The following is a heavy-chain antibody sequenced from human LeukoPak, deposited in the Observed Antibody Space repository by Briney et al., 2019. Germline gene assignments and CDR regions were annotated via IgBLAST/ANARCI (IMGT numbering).Heavy chain of an antibody. V-gene: IGHV3-23*01. Sequence: GGSLRLSCAASGFTFSSYAMSWVRQAPGKGLEWVSAISGSGGSTYYGDSVKGRFTISRDNSKNTLWLQMNSLRAEDTAVYYCVRKESGDSYAFDIWGQGTMVTVSS. J-gene: IGHJ3*02. CDR3: VRKESGDSYAFDI. CDR1: GFTFSSYA. D-gene: IGHD4-17*01. CDR2: ISGSGGST.